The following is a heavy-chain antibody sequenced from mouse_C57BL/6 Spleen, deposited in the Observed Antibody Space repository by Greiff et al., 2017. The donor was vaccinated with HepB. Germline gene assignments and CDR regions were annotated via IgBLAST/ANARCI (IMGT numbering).Heavy chain of an antibody. J-gene: IGHJ4*01. CDR2: INPSNGGT. D-gene: IGHD2-5*01. Sequence: VQLKQPGTELVKPGASVKLSCKASGYTFTSYWMHWVKQRPGQGLEWIGNINPSNGGTNYNEKFKSKATLTVDKSSSTAYMQLSSLTSEDSAVYYCARSTYSKSAMDYWGQGTSVTVSS. CDR1: GYTFTSYW. CDR3: ARSTYSKSAMDY. V-gene: IGHV1-53*01.